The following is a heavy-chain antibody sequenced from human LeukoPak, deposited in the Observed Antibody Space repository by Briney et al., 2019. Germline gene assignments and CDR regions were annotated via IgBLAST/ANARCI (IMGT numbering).Heavy chain of an antibody. CDR3: ARSYNWNQELDY. CDR2: ISYDGSNK. J-gene: IGHJ4*02. D-gene: IGHD1-20*01. Sequence: GGSLRLSCAASGFTFSSYAMHWVRQAPGKGLEWVAVISYDGSNKYYADSVKDRFTISRDNSKNTLYLQMNSLRAEDTAVYYCARSYNWNQELDYWGQGTLVTVSS. CDR1: GFTFSSYA. V-gene: IGHV3-30*01.